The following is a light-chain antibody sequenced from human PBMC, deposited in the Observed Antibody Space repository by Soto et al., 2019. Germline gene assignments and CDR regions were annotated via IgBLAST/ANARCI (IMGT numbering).Light chain of an antibody. CDR2: EVN. Sequence: QSVLTQPPSAYGSPGQSVAISCPGTSSDVGGYNYVSWYQQHPGKAPKLMIYEVNKRPSGVPDRFSGSKSGNTASLTVSGLQAEDEADYYCSSYAGSSNVFGTGTKVTVL. J-gene: IGLJ1*01. V-gene: IGLV2-8*01. CDR3: SSYAGSSNV. CDR1: SSDVGGYNY.